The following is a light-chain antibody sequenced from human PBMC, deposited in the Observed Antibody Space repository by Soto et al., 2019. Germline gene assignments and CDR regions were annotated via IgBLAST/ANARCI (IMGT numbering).Light chain of an antibody. CDR3: QQYNNLPLT. CDR1: QDISNH. CDR2: DAS. V-gene: IGKV1-33*01. J-gene: IGKJ4*01. Sequence: DIQMTQFPSSLSASVGDRVTITCQASQDISNHLTWYQQKPGKAPKLLIYDASTFETGVPSRFSGSGSGTDFTLTIRSLQPEDIATYYCQQYNNLPLTFGGGTKVEIK.